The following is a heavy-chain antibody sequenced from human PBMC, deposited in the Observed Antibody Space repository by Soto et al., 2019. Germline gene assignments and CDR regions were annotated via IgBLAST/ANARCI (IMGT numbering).Heavy chain of an antibody. CDR3: VSGTTTVTLVAYYYYYYMDV. D-gene: IGHD4-17*01. Sequence: PSETLSLSCTVSGGSISSSSYYWGWIRQPPGKGLEWIGSIYYSGSTYYNPSLKSRVTISVDTSKNQFSLKLSSVTAADTAVYYCVSGTTTVTLVAYYYYYYMDVWSKGTTVTVSS. CDR2: IYYSGST. CDR1: GGSISSSSYY. V-gene: IGHV4-39*01. J-gene: IGHJ6*03.